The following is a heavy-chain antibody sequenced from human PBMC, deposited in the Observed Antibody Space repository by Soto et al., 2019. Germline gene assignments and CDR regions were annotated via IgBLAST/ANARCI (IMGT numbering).Heavy chain of an antibody. V-gene: IGHV4-39*01. CDR1: GGSISSSSYY. CDR2: IYYSGST. J-gene: IGHJ4*02. CDR3: ARRGSGSYSDY. Sequence: SETLSLTCTVSGGSISSSSYYWGWIRQPPGKGLEWIGSIYYSGSTYYNQSLKSRVTISVDTSKNQFSLKLSSVTAADTAVYKCARRGSGSYSDYWGQGTLVPVSS. D-gene: IGHD3-10*01.